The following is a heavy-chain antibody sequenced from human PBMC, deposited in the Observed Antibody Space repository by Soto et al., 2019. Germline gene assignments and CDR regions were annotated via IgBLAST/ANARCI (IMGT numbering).Heavy chain of an antibody. V-gene: IGHV5-51*01. CDR1: GYMFTNYW. Sequence: GESLKISCNGSGYMFTNYWIGWVRQMPGKGLEWMGIIHGGDSNTRYSPSFDGQVTISTDKSINTAYLQWSSLKASDTARYYCARRVTSSTGWDYWGQGTLVTVSS. D-gene: IGHD6-19*01. CDR3: ARRVTSSTGWDY. J-gene: IGHJ4*02. CDR2: IHGGDSNT.